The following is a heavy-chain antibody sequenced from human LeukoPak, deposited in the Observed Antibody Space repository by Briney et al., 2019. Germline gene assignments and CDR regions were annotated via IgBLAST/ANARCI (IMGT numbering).Heavy chain of an antibody. J-gene: IGHJ4*02. V-gene: IGHV4-39*07. CDR3: ARVFDS. CDR2: IFYTGKT. Sequence: SETLSLTCTVSGGSVYTSDYYWGWVRQPPGKGPEWIGDIFYTGKTNYNPSLKSRVSISIDTSKNQFSLKLTSETAADTAVYYCARVFDSWGQGTLVTVSS. CDR1: GGSVYTSDYY.